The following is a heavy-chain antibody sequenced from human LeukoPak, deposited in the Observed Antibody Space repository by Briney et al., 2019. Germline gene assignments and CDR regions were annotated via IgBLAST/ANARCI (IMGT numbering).Heavy chain of an antibody. V-gene: IGHV3-23*01. CDR1: GFTFANYG. Sequence: GGSLRLSCAASGFTFANYGMTWVRQITGKGLEWVSAIRGNDGATYYAASVKGRFTISRDNSKSTLYLQMDSLRAEDTAVYYCAKDPIRSWAGYFEYWGQGILVTVSS. CDR2: IRGNDGAT. D-gene: IGHD6-13*01. J-gene: IGHJ4*02. CDR3: AKDPIRSWAGYFEY.